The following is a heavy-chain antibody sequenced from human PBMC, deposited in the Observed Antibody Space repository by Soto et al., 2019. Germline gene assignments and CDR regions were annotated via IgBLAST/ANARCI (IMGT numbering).Heavy chain of an antibody. D-gene: IGHD2-15*01. V-gene: IGHV1-3*01. J-gene: IGHJ6*02. Sequence: QVRLAQSGAEAQKPGASVKVSCKTSGYTFTTCRLHWVRQAPGQGLEWMGWIDPANGDTKYSEKFPGRVTISRDTAASTPYMELRGLRSEDTVVYYSVKDISGGTYFYGMDVWGRGTTVTVSS. CDR2: IDPANGDT. CDR3: VKDISGGTYFYGMDV. CDR1: GYTFTTCR.